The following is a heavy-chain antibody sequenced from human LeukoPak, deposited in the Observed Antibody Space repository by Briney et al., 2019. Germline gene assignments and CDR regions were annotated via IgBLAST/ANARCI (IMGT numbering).Heavy chain of an antibody. CDR2: ISAYNGNT. CDR1: GYTFTSYG. V-gene: IGHV1-18*01. Sequence: GASVEVSCKASGYTFTSYGISWVRQAPGQGLEWMGWISAYNGNTNYAQKLQGRVTMTTDTSTSTAYMELRSLRSDDTAVYYCARDQGAVAGTGDFDYWGQGTLVTVSS. J-gene: IGHJ4*02. CDR3: ARDQGAVAGTGDFDY. D-gene: IGHD6-19*01.